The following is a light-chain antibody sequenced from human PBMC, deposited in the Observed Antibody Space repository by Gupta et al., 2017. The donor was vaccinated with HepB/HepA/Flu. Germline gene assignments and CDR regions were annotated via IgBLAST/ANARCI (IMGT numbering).Light chain of an antibody. J-gene: IGLJ3*02. V-gene: IGLV2-14*01. CDR3: NSYTRSSTWV. CDR1: SSDVGAYNY. Sequence: QSALTQPASVSGSPGQSITISCTGSSSDVGAYNYVSWYQQPTGKAPKLLIYDVSNRPSGVSNRFSGSKAGNTASLTISGLQAEDEADYYCNSYTRSSTWVFGGGTKLTVL. CDR2: DVS.